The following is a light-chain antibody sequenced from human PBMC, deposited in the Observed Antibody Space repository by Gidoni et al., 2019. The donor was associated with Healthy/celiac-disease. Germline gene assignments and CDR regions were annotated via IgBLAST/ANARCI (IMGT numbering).Light chain of an antibody. V-gene: IGKV1-9*01. Sequence: DIQLTPSPSFLSASVGDRVTITCRASQGISSYLAWYQQKPGKAPKLLIYAASTLQSGVPSRFSGSGSGTEFTLTISSLQPEDFATYYCQQLNSYLTFGPGTKVDIK. CDR1: QGISSY. CDR3: QQLNSYLT. CDR2: AAS. J-gene: IGKJ3*01.